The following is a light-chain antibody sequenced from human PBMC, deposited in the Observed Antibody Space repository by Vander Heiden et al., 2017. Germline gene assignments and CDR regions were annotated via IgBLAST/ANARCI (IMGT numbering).Light chain of an antibody. J-gene: IGKJ5*01. CDR2: AAS. CDR3: QKYNSALIT. V-gene: IGKV1-27*01. Sequence: DIQMTQSPSSLSASVGDRVTITCRASQGISNYLAWYQQKPGKVPKLLIYAASTLQSGVPSRFSGSGSGTDFTLTISSLQPEDVATYYCQKYNSALITFGQWTRLEIK. CDR1: QGISNY.